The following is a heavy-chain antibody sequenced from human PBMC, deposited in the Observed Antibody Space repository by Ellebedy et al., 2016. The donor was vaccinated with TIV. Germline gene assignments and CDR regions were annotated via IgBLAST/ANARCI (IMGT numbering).Heavy chain of an antibody. CDR1: GFTFSDYY. J-gene: IGHJ3*02. Sequence: GGSLRLSXAASGFTFSDYYMSWIRQAPGKGLEWVSYISSSGSTIYYADSVKGRFTISRDNAKNTLYLQMNSLRAEDTAVYYCARDPLGPYDSSGYGLIDIWGQGTMVTVSS. CDR2: ISSSGSTI. V-gene: IGHV3-11*04. CDR3: ARDPLGPYDSSGYGLIDI. D-gene: IGHD3-22*01.